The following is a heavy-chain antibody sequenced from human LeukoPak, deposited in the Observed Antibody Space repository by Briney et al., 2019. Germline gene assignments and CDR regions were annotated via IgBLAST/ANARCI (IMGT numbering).Heavy chain of an antibody. J-gene: IGHJ4*02. V-gene: IGHV3-30-3*01. Sequence: PGRSLRLSCAASEFMLTNYAMRWVRQAPGKGLEWVAVISYHGTSKYYADSVKGRFTISRDISRNTLYLQMDSLRAEDTAVYYCARAGPNDHRFDYWGQGTLVTVSS. CDR3: ARAGPNDHRFDY. CDR2: ISYHGTSK. CDR1: EFMLTNYA. D-gene: IGHD1-1*01.